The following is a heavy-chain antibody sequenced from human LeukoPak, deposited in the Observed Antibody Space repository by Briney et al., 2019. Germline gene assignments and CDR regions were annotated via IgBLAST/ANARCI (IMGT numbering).Heavy chain of an antibody. V-gene: IGHV3-9*01. CDR1: GFTFDDYA. CDR3: ARRSYYYGSGSYSHYYYYGMDV. Sequence: GGSLRLSCAASGFTFDDYAMHWVRQAPGKGLEWVSGISWNSGSIGYADSVKGRFTISRDNAKNSLYLQMNSLRAEDTALYYCARRSYYYGSGSYSHYYYYGMDVWGQGTTVTVSS. CDR2: ISWNSGSI. J-gene: IGHJ6*02. D-gene: IGHD3-10*01.